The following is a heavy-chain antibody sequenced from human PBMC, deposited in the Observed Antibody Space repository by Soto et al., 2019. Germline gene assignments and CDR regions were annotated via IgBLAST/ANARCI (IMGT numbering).Heavy chain of an antibody. Sequence: SETLSLTCTVSNFSVLTSIYYWAWIRQPPGKGLEWVGTVYYTGTTYYNPSLQSRVTISIDTSKNQFSLNLNSVTAADTAVYYCERNWNIALVPAAYFDSWGQGALVTVSS. J-gene: IGHJ4*02. V-gene: IGHV4-39*01. CDR2: VYYTGTT. CDR3: ERNWNIALVPAAYFDS. D-gene: IGHD2-2*01. CDR1: NFSVLTSIYY.